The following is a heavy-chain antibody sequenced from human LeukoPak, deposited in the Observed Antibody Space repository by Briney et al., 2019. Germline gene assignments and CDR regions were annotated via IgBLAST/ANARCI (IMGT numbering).Heavy chain of an antibody. CDR3: ARDSRPPWYDITELDY. CDR2: TKQDGSEK. CDR1: GFTFSSYW. Sequence: GGSLRSSCPVSGFTFSSYWMSWVSQAHGKGRGWVANTKQDGSEKYYVESVKGRFTICRDNAKNALYLQMNSLRAEDTAVYYCARDSRPPWYDITELDYWGQGTLVTVSS. J-gene: IGHJ4*02. D-gene: IGHD3-22*01. V-gene: IGHV3-7*01.